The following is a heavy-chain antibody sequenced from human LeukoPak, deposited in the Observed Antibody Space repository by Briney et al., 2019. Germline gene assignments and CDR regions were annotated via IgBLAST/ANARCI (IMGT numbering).Heavy chain of an antibody. J-gene: IGHJ3*02. D-gene: IGHD2-15*01. V-gene: IGHV4-34*01. Sequence: PSETLSLTCAVYGGSFSGYYWSWIRQPPRKGLEWIGEINHSGSTNYNPSLKSRVTISVDTSKNQFSLKLSSVTAADTAVYYCCSYGLGAFDIWGQGTMVTVSS. CDR1: GGSFSGYY. CDR3: CSYGLGAFDI. CDR2: INHSGST.